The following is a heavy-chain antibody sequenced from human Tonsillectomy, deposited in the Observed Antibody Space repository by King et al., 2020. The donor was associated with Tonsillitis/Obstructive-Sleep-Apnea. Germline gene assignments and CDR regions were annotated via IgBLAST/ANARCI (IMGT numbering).Heavy chain of an antibody. CDR3: ARNYYDGTGYYGWYFDY. D-gene: IGHD3-22*01. Sequence: QVQLVESGAEVKKPGSSVTVSCKASGGTFSTYAITWVRQAPGHGLEWMGGIIPIFDTANYAQKFQGRVTITADESTSTAYMELSSLRSEDTDVYYCARNYYDGTGYYGWYFDYWGQGTLVTVSS. CDR2: IIPIFDTA. J-gene: IGHJ4*02. CDR1: GGTFSTYA. V-gene: IGHV1-69*01.